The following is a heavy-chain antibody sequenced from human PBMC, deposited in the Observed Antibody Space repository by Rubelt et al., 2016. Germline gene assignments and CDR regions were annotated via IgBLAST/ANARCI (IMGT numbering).Heavy chain of an antibody. D-gene: IGHD6-13*01. Sequence: QVQLQQWGAGLLKPSETLSLTCAVYGGSFSGYYWSWIRQPPGKGLEWIGEINHSGSTNYNPSLKSRVTISVHTAKNQFARKLSSVTAADPAVYYCARGLARAAAAPRRLWFDPWGQGTLVTVSS. CDR3: ARGLARAAAAPRRLWFDP. V-gene: IGHV4-34*01. J-gene: IGHJ5*02. CDR1: GGSFSGYY. CDR2: INHSGST.